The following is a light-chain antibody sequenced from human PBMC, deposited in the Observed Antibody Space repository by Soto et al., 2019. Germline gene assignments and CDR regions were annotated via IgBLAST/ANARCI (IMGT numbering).Light chain of an antibody. J-gene: IGKJ4*01. V-gene: IGKV3-20*01. CDR2: GAS. Sequence: EIVLTQSPGTLSLSPGERATLSCRASQSVSSSYLAWYQQKPGQAPRLLIYGASSRATGIPDRFSGSGSGTDFTLTISRLEPEDFAVYYCQRYGSSPATFGGRTKVEIK. CDR1: QSVSSSY. CDR3: QRYGSSPAT.